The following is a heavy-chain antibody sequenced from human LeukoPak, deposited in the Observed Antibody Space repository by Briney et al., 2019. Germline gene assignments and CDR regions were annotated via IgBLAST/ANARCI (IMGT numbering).Heavy chain of an antibody. V-gene: IGHV1-69*13. J-gene: IGHJ6*02. CDR3: ARLDEYSSSSRYYGMDV. Sequence: ASVKVSCKASGGTFSSYGISWVRQAPGQGLEWMGGIIPIFGTANYAQKFQGRVTITADESTSTAYMELSSLRSEDTAVYYCARLDEYSSSSRYYGMDVWGQGTTVTVSS. CDR2: IIPIFGTA. CDR1: GGTFSSYG. D-gene: IGHD6-6*01.